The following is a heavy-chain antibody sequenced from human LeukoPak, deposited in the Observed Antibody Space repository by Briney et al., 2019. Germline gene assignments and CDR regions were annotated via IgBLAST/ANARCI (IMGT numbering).Heavy chain of an antibody. CDR3: ARDGTSPWYFDL. V-gene: IGHV4-59*01. Sequence: SETLSHTCTVSGGSISSYYWSWIRQPPGKGLEWIGYIYYSGSTNYNPSLKSRVTISVDTSKNQFSLKLSSVAAADTAVYYCARDGTSPWYFDLWGRGTLVTVSS. D-gene: IGHD1-26*01. CDR2: IYYSGST. J-gene: IGHJ2*01. CDR1: GGSISSYY.